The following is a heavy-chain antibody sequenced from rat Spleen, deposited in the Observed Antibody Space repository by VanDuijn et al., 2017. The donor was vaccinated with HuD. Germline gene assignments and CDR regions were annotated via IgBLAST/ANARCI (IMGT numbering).Heavy chain of an antibody. V-gene: IGHV5-17*01. CDR3: ATQAYSG. CDR2: IIYDGSST. Sequence: EVQLVESGGGLVQVGRSLKVSCAASGFTFSEYAMAWVRQAPKKGREWVATIIYDGSSTYYRDSVKGRFTISRDHAKSNLYLQMDSLRSEDTATYYCATQAYSGWGQGVMVTVSS. D-gene: IGHD1-7*01. J-gene: IGHJ2*01. CDR1: GFTFSEYA.